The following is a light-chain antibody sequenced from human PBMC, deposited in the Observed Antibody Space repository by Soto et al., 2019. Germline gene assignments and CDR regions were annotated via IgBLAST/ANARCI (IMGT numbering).Light chain of an antibody. Sequence: QSALTQPPSASGSPGQSVTISCTGTSSDVGGYNYVSWYQQHPGKAPKLMIYEVSKRPSGVPDLFSGSKSGNTASLTVSGLQPEDEADYYCSSYAGSNKSVFGTGTKVTVL. J-gene: IGLJ1*01. CDR2: EVS. CDR3: SSYAGSNKSV. V-gene: IGLV2-8*01. CDR1: SSDVGGYNY.